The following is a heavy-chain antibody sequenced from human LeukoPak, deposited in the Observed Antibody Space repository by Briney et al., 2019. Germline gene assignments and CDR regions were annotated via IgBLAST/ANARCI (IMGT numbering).Heavy chain of an antibody. D-gene: IGHD3-10*01. Sequence: SETLSPTCTVSGGSISGYYWNWIRQPPGKGLEWIGRIYTSGSTTYNPSLKSRVTMSVDTSKNQFSLKLSSVTAADTAVYYCARDSGTTGEVKFDPWGQGTLVTVSS. J-gene: IGHJ5*02. CDR2: IYTSGST. CDR3: ARDSGTTGEVKFDP. V-gene: IGHV4-4*07. CDR1: GGSISGYY.